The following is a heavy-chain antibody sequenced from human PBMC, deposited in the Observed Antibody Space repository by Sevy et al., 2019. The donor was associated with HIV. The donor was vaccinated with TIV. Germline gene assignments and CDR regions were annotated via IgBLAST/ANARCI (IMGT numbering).Heavy chain of an antibody. CDR2: INSYSNYI. CDR3: GSEGDSRPFDP. CDR1: GFTFSTYS. J-gene: IGHJ5*02. D-gene: IGHD3-22*01. Sequence: GGSLRLSCAASGFTFSTYSMNWVRQPPGKGLEWVSSINSYSNYIYYADSLKGRFTISRDNAKNSLYLQMNGLRPEDTAVYYCGSEGDSRPFDPWGQGTLVTVSS. V-gene: IGHV3-21*01.